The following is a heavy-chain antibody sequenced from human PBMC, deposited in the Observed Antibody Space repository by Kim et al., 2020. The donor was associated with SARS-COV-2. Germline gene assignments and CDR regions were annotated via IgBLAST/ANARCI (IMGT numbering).Heavy chain of an antibody. Sequence: NPALKSRVTISVDTSKNQFSLKLSSVNAADTAVYYCARAGITMIVVNAFDIWGQGTMVTVSS. CDR3: ARAGITMIVVNAFDI. D-gene: IGHD3-22*01. V-gene: IGHV4-31*02. J-gene: IGHJ3*02.